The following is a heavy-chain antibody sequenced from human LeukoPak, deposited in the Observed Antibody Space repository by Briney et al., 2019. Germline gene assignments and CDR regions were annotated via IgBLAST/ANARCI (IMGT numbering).Heavy chain of an antibody. J-gene: IGHJ4*02. CDR3: ARRGWGVREVITTNYYFDY. V-gene: IGHV5-51*01. CDR1: GYSFTSYW. CDR2: IYPGDSDT. Sequence: GESLKISCKGSGYSFTSYWIGWVRQMPGKGLEWMGIIYPGDSDTRYSPSFQGQVTISADKSISTAYLQWSSLKASDTAMYYCARRGWGVREVITTNYYFDYWGQGTLVIVSS. D-gene: IGHD3-10*01.